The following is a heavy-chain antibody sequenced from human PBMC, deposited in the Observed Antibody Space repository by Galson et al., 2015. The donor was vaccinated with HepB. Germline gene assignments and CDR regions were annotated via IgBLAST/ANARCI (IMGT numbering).Heavy chain of an antibody. CDR3: ARGDYLDY. V-gene: IGHV5-10-1*01. CDR1: GSSFSNYW. CDR2: IDPADSYI. Sequence: QSGAEVKKPGESLRISCKGSGSSFSNYWINWVRQMPGKGLEWMGMIDPADSYINYSPSFQGLVTISADKSSSTAYLQWTSLKASDTAMYYCARGDYLDYWGQGTLVTVSS. J-gene: IGHJ4*02.